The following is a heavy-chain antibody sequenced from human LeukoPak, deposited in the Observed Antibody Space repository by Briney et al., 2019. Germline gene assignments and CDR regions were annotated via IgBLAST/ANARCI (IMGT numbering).Heavy chain of an antibody. D-gene: IGHD3-9*01. V-gene: IGHV1-46*01. Sequence: ASVKGSCKASGYTFTSYYMHWVRQAPGQGLEWMGIINPSGGSTSYAQKFQGRVTMTRYTSTSTVYMELRSLRSEDTAVYYCARVPLRGYDILTGNGPNYFDYWGQGTLVTVSS. CDR1: GYTFTSYY. J-gene: IGHJ4*02. CDR2: INPSGGST. CDR3: ARVPLRGYDILTGNGPNYFDY.